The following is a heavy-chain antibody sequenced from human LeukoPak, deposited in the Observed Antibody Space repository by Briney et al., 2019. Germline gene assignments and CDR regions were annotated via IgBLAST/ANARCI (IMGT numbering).Heavy chain of an antibody. D-gene: IGHD2/OR15-2a*01. CDR2: ISSSGSYT. CDR3: LPLLSRPYVEDGFDI. J-gene: IGHJ3*02. Sequence: GGSLRLSCGGSGFTFSRYSMNWVRQAPGKGLEWVSSISSSGSYTKYADSVKGRFTISRDNARNSLYLQMNSLRAEDTAVYYCLPLLSRPYVEDGFDIWGQGTMVTVS. V-gene: IGHV3-21*01. CDR1: GFTFSRYS.